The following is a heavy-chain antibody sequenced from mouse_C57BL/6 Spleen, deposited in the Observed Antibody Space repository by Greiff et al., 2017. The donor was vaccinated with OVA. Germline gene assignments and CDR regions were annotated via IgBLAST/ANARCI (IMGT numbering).Heavy chain of an antibody. V-gene: IGHV1-54*01. CDR3: ARWSITTVVARGYFDV. Sequence: VQLQQSGAELVRPGTSVKVSCKASGYAFTNYLIEWVKQRPGQGLEWIGVINPGSGGTNYNEKFKGKATLTADKSSSTAYMQLSSLTSEDSAVYFCARWSITTVVARGYFDVWGTGTTVTVSS. CDR1: GYAFTNYL. J-gene: IGHJ1*03. D-gene: IGHD1-1*01. CDR2: INPGSGGT.